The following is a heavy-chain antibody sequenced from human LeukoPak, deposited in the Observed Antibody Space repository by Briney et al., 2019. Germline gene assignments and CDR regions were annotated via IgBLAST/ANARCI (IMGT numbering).Heavy chain of an antibody. CDR3: ARDSIEAPGLVFDL. V-gene: IGHV1-2*02. CDR2: INLNSGDT. D-gene: IGHD6-13*01. J-gene: IGHJ3*01. CDR1: GYTFTDYY. Sequence: WASVKVSCKASGYTFTDYYVHWMRQAPGQGLEWMGWINLNSGDTRYAQRFQGRLTVTRDTSISTAYMDLNGLRSDDTAVYYCARDSIEAPGLVFDLWGQGTMVTISS.